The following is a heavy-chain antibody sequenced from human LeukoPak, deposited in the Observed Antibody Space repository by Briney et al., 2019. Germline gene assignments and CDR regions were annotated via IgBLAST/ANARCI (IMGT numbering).Heavy chain of an antibody. J-gene: IGHJ4*02. CDR3: SRGVYDFWSGSPYFDY. Sequence: SETLSLTCTVSGGSISSSSYYWGWIRQPPGKGLEWIGSIYYTRSTYYNPSLKSRVTISVDTSKNQFSLKLSSVTAADTAVYYCSRGVYDFWSGSPYFDYWGQGTLVTVSS. V-gene: IGHV4-39*01. CDR2: IYYTRST. CDR1: GGSISSSSYY. D-gene: IGHD3-3*01.